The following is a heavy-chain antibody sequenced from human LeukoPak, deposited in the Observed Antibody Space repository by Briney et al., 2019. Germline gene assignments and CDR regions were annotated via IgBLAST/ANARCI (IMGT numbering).Heavy chain of an antibody. V-gene: IGHV4-59*01. Sequence: PSETLSLTCTVSGGSISSYYWSWIRQPPGKGLEWIGYIYYSGSTNYNPSLKSRVTISVDTSKNHFSLKLGSVTAADTAVYYCARVVVTAVGYNAFDIWGQGTMVTVS. CDR1: GGSISSYY. J-gene: IGHJ3*02. D-gene: IGHD2-21*02. CDR2: IYYSGST. CDR3: ARVVVTAVGYNAFDI.